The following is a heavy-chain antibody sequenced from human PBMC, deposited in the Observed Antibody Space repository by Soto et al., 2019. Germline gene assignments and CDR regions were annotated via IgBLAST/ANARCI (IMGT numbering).Heavy chain of an antibody. D-gene: IGHD5-18*01. CDR3: ARALGGYSYGSTDY. CDR1: GGSISGYY. V-gene: IGHV4-59*13. CDR2: ISYNGST. Sequence: SETLSLTCTVSGGSISGYYWSWIRQPPGKGLEWIGYISYNGSTNYNPSLKSRVTISVDTSKNQFSLKLSSVTAADTAVYYCARALGGYSYGSTDYWGQGTLVTVSS. J-gene: IGHJ4*02.